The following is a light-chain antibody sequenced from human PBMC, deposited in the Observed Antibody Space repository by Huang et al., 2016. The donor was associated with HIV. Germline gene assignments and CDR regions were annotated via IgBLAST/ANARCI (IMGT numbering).Light chain of an antibody. V-gene: IGKV3-20*01. CDR3: QQYVTSPVT. CDR2: GVY. CDR1: QSRTTNY. Sequence: EIVLTQSPGTLSLSPGERATLSCRASQSRTTNYLAWYQQKRGQAPRLLVYGVYNRVTGIPDRFSGSGSGTDFKLTISRLEPEDFAVYFCQQYVTSPVTFGPGTKVDI. J-gene: IGKJ3*01.